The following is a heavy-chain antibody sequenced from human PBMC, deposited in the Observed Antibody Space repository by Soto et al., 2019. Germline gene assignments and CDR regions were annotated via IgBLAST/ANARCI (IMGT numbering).Heavy chain of an antibody. CDR2: ISWNSGSI. D-gene: IGHD4-17*01. V-gene: IGHV3-9*01. CDR3: AKDTSDYAEAFDI. CDR1: GFTFDDYA. Sequence: GGSLRLSCAASGFTFDDYAMHWVRQAPGKGLEWVSGISWNSGSIGYADSVKGRFTISRDNAKNSLYLQMNSLRAEDTALYYCAKDTSDYAEAFDIWGQGTMVTVSS. J-gene: IGHJ3*02.